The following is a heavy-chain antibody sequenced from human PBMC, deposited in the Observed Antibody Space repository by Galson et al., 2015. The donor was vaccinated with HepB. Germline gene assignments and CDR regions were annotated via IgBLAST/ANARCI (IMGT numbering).Heavy chain of an antibody. CDR2: IDPSDSYT. V-gene: IGHV5-10-1*01. CDR3: ARVGYSRLAYYYGMDV. D-gene: IGHD5-24*01. CDR1: GYSFTSYW. J-gene: IGHJ6*02. Sequence: QSGAEVTKPGESLRISCKGSGYSFTSYWISWVRQMPGKGLEWMGRIDPSDSYTNYSPSFQGHVTISADKSISTAYLQWSSLKASDTAMYYCARVGYSRLAYYYGMDVWGQGTTVTVSS.